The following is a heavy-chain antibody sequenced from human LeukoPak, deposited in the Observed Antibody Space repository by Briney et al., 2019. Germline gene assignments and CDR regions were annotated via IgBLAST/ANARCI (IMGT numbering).Heavy chain of an antibody. Sequence: GGSLRLSCAASGFTFSGFSMSWVRQSPTKGLEWVANIKQDGSERYYVDSVKGQFTISRDNAKNSLSLQMNNLRVEDTAVYYCARAGSHWHYVYWGQGTVVTVSS. CDR3: ARAGSHWHYVY. D-gene: IGHD3-10*01. J-gene: IGHJ4*02. V-gene: IGHV3-7*01. CDR2: IKQDGSER. CDR1: GFTFSGFS.